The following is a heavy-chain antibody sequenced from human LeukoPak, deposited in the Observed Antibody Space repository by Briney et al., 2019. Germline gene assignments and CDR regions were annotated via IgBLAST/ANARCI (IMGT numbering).Heavy chain of an antibody. V-gene: IGHV4-30-4*08. D-gene: IGHD3-3*01. CDR2: IYYSGST. Sequence: SETLSLTYTVSGGSISSGDYYWSWIRQPPGKGLEWIGYIYYSGSTYYNPSLKSRVTISVDTSKNQFSLKLSSVTAADTAVYYCTRDGRITIPNDFWSGYYSPIMDVWGKGTTVTVSS. CDR3: TRDGRITIPNDFWSGYYSPIMDV. J-gene: IGHJ6*03. CDR1: GGSISSGDYY.